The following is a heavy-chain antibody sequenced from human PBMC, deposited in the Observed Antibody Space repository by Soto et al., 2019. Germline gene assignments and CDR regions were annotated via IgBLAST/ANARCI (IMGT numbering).Heavy chain of an antibody. D-gene: IGHD5-12*01. CDR3: AKAKEGTITGMDV. V-gene: IGHV3-23*01. Sequence: GSLRLSCAASGFTFSSYAMNWVRQAPGKGLEWVSVISGSGDTTYYADSVKGRFTISRDNSKNTLYLQMNSLRAEDTAVYYRAKAKEGTITGMDVWGQGTTVTVSS. J-gene: IGHJ6*02. CDR1: GFTFSSYA. CDR2: ISGSGDTT.